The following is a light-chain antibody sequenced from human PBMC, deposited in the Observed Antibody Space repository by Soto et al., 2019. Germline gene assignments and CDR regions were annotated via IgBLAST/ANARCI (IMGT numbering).Light chain of an antibody. Sequence: QSALTQPASVSGSVGQSITISCTGTSSDVGGYDFVSWYQHHPGKAPKLIIYEVRTRPSGVSDRFSGSKSGNTASLTISVLQAEDEADYYCSSYTSDWGVFGTGTKLTVL. CDR3: SSYTSDWGV. CDR2: EVR. V-gene: IGLV2-14*01. CDR1: SSDVGGYDF. J-gene: IGLJ1*01.